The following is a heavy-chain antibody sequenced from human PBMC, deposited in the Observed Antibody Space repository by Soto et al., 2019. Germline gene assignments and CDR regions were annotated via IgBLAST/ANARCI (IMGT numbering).Heavy chain of an antibody. D-gene: IGHD5-18*01. CDR3: GGNGQLWLNWFDP. CDR2: ISAYNGNT. Sequence: QVQLVQSGAEVKKPGASVKVSCKASGYTFTSYGISWVRQAPGQGLEWMGWISAYNGNTNYAQKLQGRVTMTTDTTPSPAYLELGGLRSDETGVYYRGGNGQLWLNWFDPWGQGTLVTVSS. V-gene: IGHV1-18*04. J-gene: IGHJ5*02. CDR1: GYTFTSYG.